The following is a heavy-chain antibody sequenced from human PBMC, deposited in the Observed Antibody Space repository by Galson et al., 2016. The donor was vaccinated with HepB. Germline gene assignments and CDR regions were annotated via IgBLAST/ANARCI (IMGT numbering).Heavy chain of an antibody. CDR3: VKQGPAALHSHFDF. CDR2: VSYDGEDK. CDR1: GFNFRPYD. Sequence: SLRLSCAASGFNFRPYDMHWVRQAPGKGLEWVTSVSYDGEDKNYADSVKCRFTISRDNPKNTVSLQMSSLRGEDTAVYYCVKQGPAALHSHFDFWGQGTLVPVS. D-gene: IGHD2-2*01. V-gene: IGHV3-30-3*02. J-gene: IGHJ4*02.